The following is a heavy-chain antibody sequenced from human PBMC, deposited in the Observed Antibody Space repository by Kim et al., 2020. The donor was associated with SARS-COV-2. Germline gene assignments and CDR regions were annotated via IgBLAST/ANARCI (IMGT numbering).Heavy chain of an antibody. Sequence: GGSLRLSCAASGFTFSSYAMHWVRQAPGKGLGWVAVIPFVGSKKNYADSVKGRFTIPRENPKNTLYRQMNSLRAEETAVYYGARDRGWGWLQLGGGDYWGQGTLVTVSS. CDR1: GFTFSSYA. J-gene: IGHJ4*02. CDR2: IPFVGSKK. D-gene: IGHD1-1*01. V-gene: IGHV3-30*04. CDR3: ARDRGWGWLQLGGGDY.